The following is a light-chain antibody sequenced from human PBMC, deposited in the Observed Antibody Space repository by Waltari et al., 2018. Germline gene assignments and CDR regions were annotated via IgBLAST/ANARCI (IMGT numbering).Light chain of an antibody. Sequence: DVEMTQTPLSLPVIPGEPASISCRSSQSLLSSDGKTYLYWYLQRPGQSPQLLIYEVSKRASGVPDRFSGSGSGTDFRLRISRVEAEDVGVYFCMQGKQFPLTFGGGTKVDIK. J-gene: IGKJ4*01. CDR3: MQGKQFPLT. CDR1: QSLLSSDGKTY. V-gene: IGKV2D-29*02. CDR2: EVS.